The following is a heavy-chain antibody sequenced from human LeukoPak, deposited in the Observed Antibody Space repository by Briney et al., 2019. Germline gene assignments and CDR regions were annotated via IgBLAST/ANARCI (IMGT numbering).Heavy chain of an antibody. CDR2: INPNSGGT. J-gene: IGHJ5*02. V-gene: IGHV1-2*02. CDR1: GYTFTGYY. CDR3: ARSEDTGYCSGGSCLFYNWFDP. Sequence: GASVKVSCKASGYTFTGYYMHWVRQAPGQGLEWMGWINPNSGGTNYAQKFQGRVTMTRDTSISTAYMELSRLRSDDTAVYYCARSEDTGYCSGGSCLFYNWFDPWGQGTLVTVSS. D-gene: IGHD2-15*01.